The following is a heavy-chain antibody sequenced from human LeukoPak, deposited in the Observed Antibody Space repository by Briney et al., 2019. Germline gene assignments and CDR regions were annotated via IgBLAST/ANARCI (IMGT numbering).Heavy chain of an antibody. J-gene: IGHJ4*02. CDR2: IYTRGST. Sequence: SETLSLTCTVSDDSISSGDYYWAWIRQPAGKGLEWIGRIYTRGSTTYHPSLKSRVTITIDTSKNQFSLKLDSVTAADTAVYYCARDDPGIAAAGGLYWGQEPLATVPS. CDR3: ARDDPGIAAAGGLY. CDR1: DDSISSGDYY. V-gene: IGHV4-61*02. D-gene: IGHD6-13*01.